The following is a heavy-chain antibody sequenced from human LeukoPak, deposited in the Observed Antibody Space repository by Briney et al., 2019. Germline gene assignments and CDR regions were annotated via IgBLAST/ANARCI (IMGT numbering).Heavy chain of an antibody. D-gene: IGHD6-6*01. V-gene: IGHV1-69*13. CDR2: IIPIFGTA. Sequence: ASVKVSCKASGGTFSSYAISWVRQAPGQGLEWMGGIIPIFGTANYAQKSQGRVTIIADESTSTAYMELSSLRSEDTAVYYCAYKQLGPGDRGYYGMDVWGQGTTVTVSS. CDR3: AYKQLGPGDRGYYGMDV. CDR1: GGTFSSYA. J-gene: IGHJ6*02.